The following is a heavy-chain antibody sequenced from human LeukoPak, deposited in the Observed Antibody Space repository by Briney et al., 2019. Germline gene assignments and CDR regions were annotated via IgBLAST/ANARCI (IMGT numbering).Heavy chain of an antibody. D-gene: IGHD3-9*01. CDR1: GFLFNSHH. V-gene: IGHV3-48*01. J-gene: IGHJ4*02. CDR3: AKASGHYDVLTGYSTPLDS. CDR2: ITSSSSKI. Sequence: GGSLRLSCAASGFLFNSHHMNWVRQAPGKGLEWISYITSSSSKIYYADSVEGRFTISRDNSKNTLYLQMNSLRAEDTALYYCAKASGHYDVLTGYSTPLDSWGQGTLVTVSS.